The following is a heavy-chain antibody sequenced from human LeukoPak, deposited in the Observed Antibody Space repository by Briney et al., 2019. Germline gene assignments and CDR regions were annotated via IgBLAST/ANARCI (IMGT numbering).Heavy chain of an antibody. Sequence: GGSLRLSCAASGFTFSSYAMSWVRQAPGKGLEWVSAISGSGGSTYYADSVKGRFTISRDNSKNTLYLQMNSLRAEDTAVYYCAKGQYSSSWYERPTFDYWGQGTLVTVSS. J-gene: IGHJ4*02. V-gene: IGHV3-23*01. D-gene: IGHD6-13*01. CDR3: AKGQYSSSWYERPTFDY. CDR2: ISGSGGST. CDR1: GFTFSSYA.